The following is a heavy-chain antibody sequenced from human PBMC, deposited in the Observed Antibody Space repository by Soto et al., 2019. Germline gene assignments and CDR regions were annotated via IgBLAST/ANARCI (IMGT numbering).Heavy chain of an antibody. CDR2: ISGSGGST. Sequence: EVQLLESGGGLVQPGGSLRLSCAASGFTFSSYAMSWVRQAPGKGLEWVSGISGSGGSTHYADSVKGRFTISRDNSKNTLYLQMNSLRGEDTAVYYCAKDRGRGYDSWGQGTLVTVSS. CDR1: GFTFSSYA. CDR3: AKDRGRGYDS. D-gene: IGHD5-12*01. J-gene: IGHJ4*02. V-gene: IGHV3-23*01.